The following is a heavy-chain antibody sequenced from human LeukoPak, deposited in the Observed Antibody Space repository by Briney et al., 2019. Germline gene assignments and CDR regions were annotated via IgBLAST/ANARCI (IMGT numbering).Heavy chain of an antibody. CDR3: AREVYYYDSSGD. J-gene: IGHJ4*02. CDR1: GGSISSGDHY. CDR2: IYYSGST. Sequence: PSQTLSLTCTVSGGSISSGDHYWSWIRQPPGKGLEWIGYIYYSGSTYYNPSLKSRATISVDTSKNQFSLKLSSVTAADTAVYYCAREVYYYDSSGDWGQGTLVTVSS. V-gene: IGHV4-30-4*01. D-gene: IGHD3-22*01.